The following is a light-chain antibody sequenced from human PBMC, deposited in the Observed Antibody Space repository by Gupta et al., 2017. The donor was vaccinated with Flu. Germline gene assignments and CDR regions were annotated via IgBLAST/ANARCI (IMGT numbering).Light chain of an antibody. Sequence: EIVLTQSPATLSLSPGERATLSCRASQSVSSYLSWYQQKPGQAPRLLIYDASNRATGIPARFSGSGSGTDFTLTISSLGPEDFAFYYGQRHRNWHPSTLGQGTRVEIK. CDR3: QRHRNWHPST. V-gene: IGKV3-11*01. J-gene: IGKJ5*01. CDR1: QSVSSY. CDR2: DAS.